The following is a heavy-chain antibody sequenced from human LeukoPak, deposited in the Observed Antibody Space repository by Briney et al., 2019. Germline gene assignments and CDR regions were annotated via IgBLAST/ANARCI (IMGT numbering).Heavy chain of an antibody. CDR2: INHSGST. J-gene: IGHJ1*01. D-gene: IGHD2-15*01. CDR3: ARRFPVVAASYFQH. Sequence: SETLSLTCTVSGGSISSSSYYWGWIRQPPGKGLEWIGEINHSGSTNYNPSLKSRVTISVDTSKNQFSLKLSSVTAADTAVYYCARRFPVVAASYFQHWGQGTLVTVSS. CDR1: GGSISSSSYY. V-gene: IGHV4-39*07.